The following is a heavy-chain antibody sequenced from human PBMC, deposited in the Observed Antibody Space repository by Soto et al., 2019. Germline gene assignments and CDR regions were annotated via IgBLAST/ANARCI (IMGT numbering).Heavy chain of an antibody. CDR1: GGTFSSYA. V-gene: IGHV1-69*13. CDR2: ITPIFGTA. CDR3: ARVKGNRGYYYYGMDV. Sequence: SVKVSCKASGGTFSSYAISWVRQAPGQGLEWMGGITPIFGTANYAQKFQGRVTITADESTSTAYMELSSLRSEDTAVYYCARVKGNRGYYYYGMDVWGQGTTVTVSS. J-gene: IGHJ6*02. D-gene: IGHD3-10*01.